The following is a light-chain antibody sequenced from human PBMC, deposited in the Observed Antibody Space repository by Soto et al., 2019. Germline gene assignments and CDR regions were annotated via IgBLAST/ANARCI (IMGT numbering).Light chain of an antibody. V-gene: IGLV2-14*01. CDR2: GVS. CDR1: ISDVGAYDY. Sequence: QSALTQPASVSGSPGQSIAISCTGTISDVGAYDYVSWYQQHPGKAPKLIIYGVSNRPSGVSSRFSGSKSGNTASLTISGLQPEDEADYYCSSHASSGVFGTGTK. CDR3: SSHASSGV. J-gene: IGLJ1*01.